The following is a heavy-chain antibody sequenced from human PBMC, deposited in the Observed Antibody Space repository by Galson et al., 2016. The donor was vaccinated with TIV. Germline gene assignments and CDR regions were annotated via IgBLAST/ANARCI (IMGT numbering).Heavy chain of an antibody. D-gene: IGHD2-2*03. CDR3: ARERGPGYCSDTSCYGYYGTDV. CDR2: INPNSGGT. J-gene: IGHJ6*02. CDR1: GYTFSHYF. V-gene: IGHV1-2*06. Sequence: SVKVSCKASGYTFSHYFMHRVRQAPGQGLEWMGRINPNSGGTNYALKFQGRVTMTRDTAISTGYMELSSLTSDDTAVYYCARERGPGYCSDTSCYGYYGTDVWGQGTTVTVSS.